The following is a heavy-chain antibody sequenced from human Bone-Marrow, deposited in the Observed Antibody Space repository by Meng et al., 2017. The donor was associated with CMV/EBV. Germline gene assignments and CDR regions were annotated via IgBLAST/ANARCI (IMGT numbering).Heavy chain of an antibody. CDR2: INPNSGGT. CDR3: ASDGSGSYYYYYGMDV. V-gene: IGHV1-2*02. D-gene: IGHD3-10*01. Sequence: ASVKVSCKASGYIFTGYYLHWVRQAPGQGLEWMGWINPNSGGTNYAQKLQGRVTMTTDTSTSTAYMELRSLRSDDTAVYYCASDGSGSYYYYYGMDVWGQGTTVTVSS. CDR1: GYIFTGYY. J-gene: IGHJ6*02.